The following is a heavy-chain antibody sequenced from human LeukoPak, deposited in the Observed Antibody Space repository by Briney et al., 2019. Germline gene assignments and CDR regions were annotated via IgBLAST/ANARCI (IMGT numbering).Heavy chain of an antibody. Sequence: GASVKVSCKASGYTFTSYGISWVRQAPGQGLEWMGRIIPILGIANYAQKFQGRVTITADKSTSTAYMELSSLRSEDTAVYYCARLQGIGGFDYWGQGTLVTVSS. D-gene: IGHD3-10*01. CDR1: GYTFTSYG. V-gene: IGHV1-69*04. CDR3: ARLQGIGGFDY. CDR2: IIPILGIA. J-gene: IGHJ4*02.